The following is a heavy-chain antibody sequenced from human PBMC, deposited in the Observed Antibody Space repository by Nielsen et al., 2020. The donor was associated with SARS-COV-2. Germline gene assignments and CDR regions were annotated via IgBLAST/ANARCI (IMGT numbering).Heavy chain of an antibody. CDR2: IYYSGST. V-gene: IGHV4-59*12. CDR1: GGAISRYY. J-gene: IGHJ5*02. D-gene: IGHD3-3*01. Sequence: SETLSLTCTVSGGAISRYYWRWIRQPPGKGLEWIGYIYYSGSTNYNPSLKSRVTISVDTSKNQFSLKLSSVTAADTAVYYCARDYDFWSGYPRPNWFDPWGQGTLVTVSS. CDR3: ARDYDFWSGYPRPNWFDP.